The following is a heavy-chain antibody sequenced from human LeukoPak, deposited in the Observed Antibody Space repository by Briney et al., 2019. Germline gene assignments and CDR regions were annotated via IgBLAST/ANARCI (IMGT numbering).Heavy chain of an antibody. CDR3: ARDGFGELLGEVFDY. D-gene: IGHD3-10*01. J-gene: IGHJ4*02. Sequence: GGSLRLSCAASGFTFSNFWIHWVRQAPGERLVWVSRVDTTGNNTIYADSVKGRFTVSRDNAKNSLYLQLNSLRAEDTAVYYCARDGFGELLGEVFDYWGQGTLVTVSS. V-gene: IGHV3-74*01. CDR2: VDTTGNNT. CDR1: GFTFSNFW.